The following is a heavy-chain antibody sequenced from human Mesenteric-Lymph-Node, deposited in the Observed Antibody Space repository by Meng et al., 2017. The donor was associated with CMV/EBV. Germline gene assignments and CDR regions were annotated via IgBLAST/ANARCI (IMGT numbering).Heavy chain of an antibody. CDR3: ARDRDERGYTYGPRAGGMDV. J-gene: IGHJ6*02. D-gene: IGHD5-18*01. CDR1: GGSISGRSQY. CDR2: IDYSGST. V-gene: IGHV4-39*07. Sequence: SETLSLTCTVSGGSISGRSQYWVWIRQPPGKGLEWIATIDYSGSTYYNSSLKSRVTVSVGTSVDTSKSQFSLKLRSVTAADTAVYYCARDRDERGYTYGPRAGGMDVWGQGTTVTVSS.